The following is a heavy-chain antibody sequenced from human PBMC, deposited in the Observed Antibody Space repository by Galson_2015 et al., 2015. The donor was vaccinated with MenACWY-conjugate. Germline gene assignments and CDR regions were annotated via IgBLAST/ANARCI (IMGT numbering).Heavy chain of an antibody. D-gene: IGHD5-18*01. CDR2: ISSSSSTI. Sequence: SLRLSCAASGFTFSSYSMNWVRQAPGKGLEWVSYISSSSSTIYYADSVKGRFTISRDNAKNSLYLQMNSLRDEDTAVYYCARDPTAMASTWFDPSGPGTLVTVSS. V-gene: IGHV3-48*02. CDR1: GFTFSSYS. J-gene: IGHJ5*02. CDR3: ARDPTAMASTWFDP.